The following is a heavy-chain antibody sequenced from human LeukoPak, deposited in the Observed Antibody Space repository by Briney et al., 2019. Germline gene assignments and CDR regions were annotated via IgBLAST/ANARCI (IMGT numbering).Heavy chain of an antibody. D-gene: IGHD3-3*01. CDR2: INTYNGNT. Sequence: ASVKVSCKASGYTFNSYVISWVRQAPGQGLEWMGWINTYNGNTNYAQKLQGRVTMTTDTSTSTAYMELRSLRSGDRAMYYCARTRAGDFWSGYYGIDYWGQGTLVTVSS. J-gene: IGHJ4*02. CDR1: GYTFNSYV. CDR3: ARTRAGDFWSGYYGIDY. V-gene: IGHV1-18*01.